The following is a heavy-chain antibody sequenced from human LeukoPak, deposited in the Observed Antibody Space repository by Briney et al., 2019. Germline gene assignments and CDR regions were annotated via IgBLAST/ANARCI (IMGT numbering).Heavy chain of an antibody. Sequence: GGSLRLSCAASGFTFSSYAMSWVRQAPGKGLEWVSAISHTGSDTYYADSVKDRFSISRDNSKNTLYLQMNSLRAEDTALYYCAKRFYDSGSFYGDWGRGTLVTVSS. D-gene: IGHD3-10*01. V-gene: IGHV3-23*01. CDR2: ISHTGSDT. CDR3: AKRFYDSGSFYGD. J-gene: IGHJ4*02. CDR1: GFTFSSYA.